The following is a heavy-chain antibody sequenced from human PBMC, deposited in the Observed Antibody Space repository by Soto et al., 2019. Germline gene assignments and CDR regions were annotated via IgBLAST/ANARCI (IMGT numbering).Heavy chain of an antibody. J-gene: IGHJ5*02. D-gene: IGHD6-19*01. V-gene: IGHV3-73*01. CDR2: IRGKANNYAT. CDR3: TRLPVSGSNRFDP. Sequence: GGSLRLSCAASGFSFSGSAMHWVRQASGKGLEWVGRIRGKANNYATAYAASVKGRFTISRDDSKNTAYLQMNSLKIEDTAVYYCTRLPVSGSNRFDPWGQGTLVTVSS. CDR1: GFSFSGSA.